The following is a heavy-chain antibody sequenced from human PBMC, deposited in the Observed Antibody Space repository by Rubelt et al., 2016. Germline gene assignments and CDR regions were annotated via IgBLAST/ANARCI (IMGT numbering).Heavy chain of an antibody. CDR2: ISSSSSTI. Sequence: VQLVESGGGLVQPGGSLRLSCAASGFTFSSYSMNWVRQAPGKGLEWVSYISSSSSTIYYADSVKGRFTISRENAKNSLYLQMNSLRAEDTAVYYCARVRSGYYMDVWGKGTTVTVSS. V-gene: IGHV3-48*04. D-gene: IGHD3-10*01. J-gene: IGHJ6*03. CDR3: ARVRSGYYMDV. CDR1: GFTFSSYS.